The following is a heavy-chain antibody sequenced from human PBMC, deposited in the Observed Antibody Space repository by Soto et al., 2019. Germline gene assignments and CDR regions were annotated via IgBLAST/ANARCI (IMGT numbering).Heavy chain of an antibody. V-gene: IGHV1-69*13. J-gene: IGHJ4*02. D-gene: IGHD2-21*02. CDR3: ARSTYCGGDCYSNHFDY. Sequence: ASVKVSCKASGGTFSSYAISWVRQAPGQGLEWMGGIIPIFGTANYAQKFQGRVTITADESTSTAYMELSSLRSEDTAVYYCARSTYCGGDCYSNHFDYWGQGTLVTVSS. CDR2: IIPIFGTA. CDR1: GGTFSSYA.